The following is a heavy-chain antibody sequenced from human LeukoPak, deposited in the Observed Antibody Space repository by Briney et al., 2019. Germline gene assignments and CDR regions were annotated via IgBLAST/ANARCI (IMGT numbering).Heavy chain of an antibody. Sequence: PGGSLRLSCAASGFTFDNYGINWVRQAPGKGLEWVSRIHWNGGRTGYADSVKGRFTISRDNAKNSLYLQLTSLRAEDTALYYCARDRGRNSFDYWGQGTLVSVSS. CDR2: IHWNGGRT. CDR3: ARDRGRNSFDY. J-gene: IGHJ4*02. D-gene: IGHD1-14*01. V-gene: IGHV3-20*04. CDR1: GFTFDNYG.